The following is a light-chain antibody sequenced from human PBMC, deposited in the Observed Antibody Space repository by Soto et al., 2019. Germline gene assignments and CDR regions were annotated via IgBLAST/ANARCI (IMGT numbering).Light chain of an antibody. CDR3: QQYGNSPEIS. Sequence: DIVLTQSPGTLSLSPGERATLSCRASQTINDNFLAWDQQKPGQSPRLLISGASIRAPGIPDRFSGSGSETDFTLTISRLEPEDFAFYYCQQYGNSPEISFVPGTKLDIK. V-gene: IGKV3-20*01. J-gene: IGKJ3*01. CDR2: GAS. CDR1: QTINDNF.